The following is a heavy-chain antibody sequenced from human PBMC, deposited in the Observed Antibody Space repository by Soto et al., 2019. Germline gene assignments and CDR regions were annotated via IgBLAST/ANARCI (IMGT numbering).Heavy chain of an antibody. CDR1: GGSISSYY. V-gene: IGHV4-59*01. Sequence: ETLSLTCTVSGGSISSYYWSWIRQPPGKGLEWIGYIYYSGSTNYNPSLKSRVTISVDTSKNQFSLKLSSVTAADTAVYYCAVGYATNYYYYGMDVWGQGTTVTVSS. CDR3: AVGYATNYYYYGMDV. D-gene: IGHD5-12*01. J-gene: IGHJ6*02. CDR2: IYYSGST.